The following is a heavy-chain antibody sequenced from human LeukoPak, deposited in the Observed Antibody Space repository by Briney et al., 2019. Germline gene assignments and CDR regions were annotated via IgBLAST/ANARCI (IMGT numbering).Heavy chain of an antibody. D-gene: IGHD6-19*01. J-gene: IGHJ4*02. CDR1: GYTFTSYD. V-gene: IGHV1-8*01. CDR2: MNPNSGNT. CDR3: ARYSSGWYDY. Sequence: ASVKVSCXASGYTFTSYDINWARQATGQGLEWMGWMNPNSGNTGYAQKFQGRVTMTRNTSVSTAYMELSSLRSEDTAVYYCARYSSGWYDYWGQGTLVTVSS.